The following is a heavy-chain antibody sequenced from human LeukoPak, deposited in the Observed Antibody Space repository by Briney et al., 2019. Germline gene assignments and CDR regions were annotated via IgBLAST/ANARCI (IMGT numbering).Heavy chain of an antibody. Sequence: PSETLSLTCTVSGPSISSSSYYWGWIRPPPGKGREWVGSIYYSGSTYYNPSLNSRVTISVDTSKNQFSLKLSSVTAADTAVYYCARCKGTGDLESYGMDVWGQGTTVTVSS. J-gene: IGHJ6*02. CDR1: GPSISSSSYY. CDR2: IYYSGST. V-gene: IGHV4-39*01. D-gene: IGHD7-27*01. CDR3: ARCKGTGDLESYGMDV.